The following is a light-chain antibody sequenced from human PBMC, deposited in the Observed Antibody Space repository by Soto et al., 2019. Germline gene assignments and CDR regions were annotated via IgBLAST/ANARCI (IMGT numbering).Light chain of an antibody. CDR3: AAWDDSLSGNWV. CDR2: RNN. V-gene: IGLV1-47*01. Sequence: QPVLTQPPSASGTPGQRVTISCSGSSSNIGSNYVYWYQQLPGTAPKLLIYRNNQRPSGVPDRFSGSKSGTSASLAISGLRSEDEADYYCAAWDDSLSGNWVFGGGTK. J-gene: IGLJ3*02. CDR1: SSNIGSNY.